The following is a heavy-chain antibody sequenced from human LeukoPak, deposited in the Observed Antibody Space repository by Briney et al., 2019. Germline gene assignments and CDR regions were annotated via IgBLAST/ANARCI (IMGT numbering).Heavy chain of an antibody. Sequence: GGSLRLSCAASGFTFSSYAMSWVRQAPGKGLEWVSAISGSGGSTYYADSVKGRFTISRDNSKNTLYLQMNSLRAEDTAVYYCAKAPYNYDSSGLAEYFQHWGQGTLVTVSS. CDR1: GFTFSSYA. CDR3: AKAPYNYDSSGLAEYFQH. V-gene: IGHV3-23*01. J-gene: IGHJ1*01. CDR2: ISGSGGST. D-gene: IGHD3-22*01.